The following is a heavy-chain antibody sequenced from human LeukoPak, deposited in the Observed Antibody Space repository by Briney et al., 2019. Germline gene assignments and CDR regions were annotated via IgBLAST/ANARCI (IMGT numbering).Heavy chain of an antibody. CDR1: VRSSTSSD. Sequence: ASVKVSCKAPVRSSTSSDINCVRRAAGQGLEWMAWMSPNSGNTGCAQKFQGRVTMTRDTSINTAYLELSSLRSEATAVYYCVKTAQWGQGTLVTVSS. CDR3: VKTAQ. V-gene: IGHV1-8*01. CDR2: MSPNSGNT. J-gene: IGHJ4*02.